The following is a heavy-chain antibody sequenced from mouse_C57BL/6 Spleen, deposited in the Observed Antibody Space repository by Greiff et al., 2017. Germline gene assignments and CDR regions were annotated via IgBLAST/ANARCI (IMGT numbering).Heavy chain of an antibody. CDR3: ARGRYYSNSYYFDY. V-gene: IGHV1-47*01. Sequence: VNLVESGAELVKPGASVKMSCKASGYTFTTYPIEWMKQNHGKSLEWIGNFHPYNDDTKYNEKFKGKATLTVEKSSSTVYLELSLLTSDDSAVYYCARGRYYSNSYYFDYWGQGTTLTVSS. D-gene: IGHD2-5*01. CDR1: GYTFTTYP. J-gene: IGHJ2*01. CDR2: FHPYNDDT.